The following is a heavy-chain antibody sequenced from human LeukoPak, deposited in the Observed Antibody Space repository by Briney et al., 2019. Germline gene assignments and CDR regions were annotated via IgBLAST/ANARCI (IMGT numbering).Heavy chain of an antibody. V-gene: IGHV3-23*01. CDR1: GFTFSSYA. J-gene: IGHJ4*02. D-gene: IGHD4-17*01. Sequence: HPGGSLRLSCAASGFTFSSYAMSWVRQAPGKGLEWVSAISGSGGSTYYADSVKGRFTISRDDAKNSLYLQMNSLRAEDTAIYYCARALIGDYDKLDYWGQGTLVTVSS. CDR3: ARALIGDYDKLDY. CDR2: ISGSGGST.